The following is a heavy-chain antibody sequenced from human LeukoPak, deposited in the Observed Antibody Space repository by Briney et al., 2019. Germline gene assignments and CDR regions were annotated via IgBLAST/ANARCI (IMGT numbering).Heavy chain of an antibody. CDR3: ARDYSSSSEYYMDV. Sequence: GGSLRLSCAASGFTVSSNYMSRVRQAPGKGLEWVSVIYSGGSTYYADSVKGRFTISRDNSKNTLYLQMNSLRAEDTAVYYCARDYSSSSEYYMDVWGKGTTVTISS. CDR2: IYSGGST. D-gene: IGHD6-13*01. V-gene: IGHV3-53*01. J-gene: IGHJ6*03. CDR1: GFTVSSNY.